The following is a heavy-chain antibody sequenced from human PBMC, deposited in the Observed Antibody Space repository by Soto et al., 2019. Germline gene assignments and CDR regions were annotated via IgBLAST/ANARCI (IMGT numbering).Heavy chain of an antibody. J-gene: IGHJ4*02. CDR1: GFTFNNYD. CDR3: AKGFTSSSGVDY. Sequence: QVQLVESGGGVVQPGRSLRLSCAASGFTFNNYDMHWVRQAPGKGLEWVAVISYDGSNKYYADSVKGRFTISRDISKNTLDLQMNSLRAEDTAVYYCAKGFTSSSGVDYWGQGTLVTVSS. D-gene: IGHD6-6*01. V-gene: IGHV3-30*18. CDR2: ISYDGSNK.